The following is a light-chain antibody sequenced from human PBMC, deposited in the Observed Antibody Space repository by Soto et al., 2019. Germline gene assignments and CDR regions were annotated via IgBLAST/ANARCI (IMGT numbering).Light chain of an antibody. Sequence: QSALTQPASVSGSPGQSIAISCTGTSSDVGAYNSLSWYQQHPGKAPKLMIYEVNSRPSGVSDRFSGSKSGNTASLTISGLQAEDEADYYCSSYTSSNTLLFGGGTKLPVL. CDR3: SSYTSSNTLL. CDR2: EVN. CDR1: SSDVGAYNS. V-gene: IGLV2-14*01. J-gene: IGLJ2*01.